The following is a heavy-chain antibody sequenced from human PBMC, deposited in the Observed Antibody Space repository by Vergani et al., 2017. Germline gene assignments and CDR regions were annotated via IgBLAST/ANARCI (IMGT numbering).Heavy chain of an antibody. CDR1: GFTFNHYA. Sequence: EVQLLESGGDLVQPGGSLRLSCAASGFTFNHYAMNWVRQAPGKGLEWVSGISGSGGSTYYAGSVKGRFTISRDSSKNTLYLQMNSLSAGDTAVYYCARDLRGSYYYYYMDVWGKGTTVTVSS. D-gene: IGHD3-16*01. CDR2: ISGSGGST. J-gene: IGHJ6*03. CDR3: ARDLRGSYYYYYMDV. V-gene: IGHV3-23*01.